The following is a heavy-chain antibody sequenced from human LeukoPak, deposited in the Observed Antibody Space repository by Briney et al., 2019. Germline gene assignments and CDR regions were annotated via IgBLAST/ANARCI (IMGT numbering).Heavy chain of an antibody. V-gene: IGHV3-48*01. CDR2: ISSSSSTI. J-gene: IGHJ4*02. D-gene: IGHD4-17*01. Sequence: GGSLRLSCAASGSTFSSYSMNWVRQAPGKGLEWVSYISSSSSTIYYADSVKGRFTISRDNAKNSLYLQMNSLRAEDTAVYYCARDDYGDYQPFDYWGQGTLVTVSS. CDR3: ARDDYGDYQPFDY. CDR1: GSTFSSYS.